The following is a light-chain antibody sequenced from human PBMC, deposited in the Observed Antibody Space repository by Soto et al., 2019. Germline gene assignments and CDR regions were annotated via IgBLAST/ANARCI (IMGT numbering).Light chain of an antibody. J-gene: IGKJ5*01. CDR1: QSVSTL. V-gene: IGKV1-5*03. CDR2: KAS. CDR3: QQYNSYPLT. Sequence: DIQMTQSPSTLSASVGDRVTITCRASQSVSTLLAWYQRKPGRAPTLLIYKASTLVSGVPSRFSGSASGTEFTLTITSLQPDDFATYYCQQYNSYPLTFGQGTRLEMK.